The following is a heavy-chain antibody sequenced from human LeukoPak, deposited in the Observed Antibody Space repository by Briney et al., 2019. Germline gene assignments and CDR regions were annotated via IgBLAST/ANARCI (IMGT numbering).Heavy chain of an antibody. Sequence: SETLSLTCTVSGGSISSSSYYWGWIRQPPGKGLEWIGEINHSGSTNYNPSLKSRVTISVDTSKNQFSLKLSSVTAADTAVYYCARDRREYYYDSSGYSPLGYWGQGTLVTVSS. CDR2: INHSGST. D-gene: IGHD3-22*01. CDR3: ARDRREYYYDSSGYSPLGY. CDR1: GGSISSSSYY. V-gene: IGHV4-39*07. J-gene: IGHJ4*02.